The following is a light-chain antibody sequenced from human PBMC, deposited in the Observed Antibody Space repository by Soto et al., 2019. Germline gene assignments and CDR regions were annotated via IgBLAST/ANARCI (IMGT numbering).Light chain of an antibody. Sequence: LPLLPREKAPPSCRASQSVSSYFAWYQQKPGQAPRLLIYDASTRAAGIPARFSGSGSGTDFTLTISSLEPEDFAVYYCQQRSDWPLTFGGGTKVDIK. CDR3: QQRSDWPLT. CDR2: DAS. V-gene: IGKV3-11*01. CDR1: QSVSSY. J-gene: IGKJ4*01.